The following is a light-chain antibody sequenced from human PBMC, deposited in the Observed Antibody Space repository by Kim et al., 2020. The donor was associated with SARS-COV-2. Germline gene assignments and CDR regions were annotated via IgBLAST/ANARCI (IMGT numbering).Light chain of an antibody. Sequence: EIVLTQSPGTLSLSPGERATLSCRASQSVSDNYLAWYQQKPGQAPRLLIYVASSRATGIPDRFSGSGSGTDFTLTISRLEPEDFAVYYCQQYDTSPSCTFGQGTKLEI. CDR3: QQYDTSPSCT. J-gene: IGKJ2*02. CDR1: QSVSDNY. V-gene: IGKV3-20*01. CDR2: VAS.